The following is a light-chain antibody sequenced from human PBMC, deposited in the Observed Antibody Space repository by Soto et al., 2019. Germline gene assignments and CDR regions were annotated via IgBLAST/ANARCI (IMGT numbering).Light chain of an antibody. CDR2: ENN. J-gene: IGLJ1*01. CDR1: SSNIGAGYE. V-gene: IGLV1-40*01. Sequence: QSVLTQPPSVSEAPGQRVTISCTGSSSNIGAGYEAHWYQQVPGTAPKLLIYENNNPPPGVPDRFSGSKSGTSASLAITGLQAEDEAEYYCQSYDSSLSGYVFGTGTKLTVL. CDR3: QSYDSSLSGYV.